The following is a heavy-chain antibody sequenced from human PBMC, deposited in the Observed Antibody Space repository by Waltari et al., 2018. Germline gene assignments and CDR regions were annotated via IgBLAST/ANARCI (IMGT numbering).Heavy chain of an antibody. J-gene: IGHJ4*02. CDR2: INHSGST. Sequence: QVQLQQWGAGLLKPSETLSLTCAVYGGSFSGYYWSWIRQPPGTGLEWIGEINHSGSTNYNPSLKSRVTISVDTSKNQFSLKLSSVTAADTAVYYCARFVTMIVVVREAYYFDYWGQGTLVTVSS. CDR3: ARFVTMIVVVREAYYFDY. CDR1: GGSFSGYY. V-gene: IGHV4-34*01. D-gene: IGHD3-22*01.